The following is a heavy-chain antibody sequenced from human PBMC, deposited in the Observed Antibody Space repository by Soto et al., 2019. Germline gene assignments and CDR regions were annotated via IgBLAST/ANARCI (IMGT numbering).Heavy chain of an antibody. J-gene: IGHJ5*02. V-gene: IGHV4-4*02. CDR1: GGSISSSNW. CDR2: IYHSGST. Sequence: QVQLQESGPGLVKPSGTLSLTCAVSGGSISSSNWWSWVRQPPGKGLEWIGEIYHSGSTNYNPSLKSRVTISVDKSKNLFSLKLSSVTAADTAVYYLARVGNNWNDAVNWFDPWGQGTLVTVSS. D-gene: IGHD1-1*01. CDR3: ARVGNNWNDAVNWFDP.